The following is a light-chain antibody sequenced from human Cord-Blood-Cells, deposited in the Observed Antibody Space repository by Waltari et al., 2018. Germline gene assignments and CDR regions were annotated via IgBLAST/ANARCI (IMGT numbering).Light chain of an antibody. Sequence: QSALTQPASVSGSPGQSITISCTGTSSDVGGYNYVSWYQQHPGKAPKLMIYEVSNRPSGVSYRFSGSKSGNTASLTISGLQAEDEADYYCSSYTSSSTLDVFGTGTKVTVL. J-gene: IGLJ1*01. CDR2: EVS. V-gene: IGLV2-14*01. CDR1: SSDVGGYNY. CDR3: SSYTSSSTLDV.